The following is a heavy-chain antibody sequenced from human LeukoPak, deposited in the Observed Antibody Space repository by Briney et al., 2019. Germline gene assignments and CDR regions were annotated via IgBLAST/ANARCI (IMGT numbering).Heavy chain of an antibody. CDR2: ISAYNGNT. V-gene: IGHV1-18*01. D-gene: IGHD6-19*01. CDR3: ARYRVAGTPYFDY. Sequence: EASVKVSCKASGGTFSSYAISWVQQAPGQGLEWMGWISAYNGNTNYAQKLQGRVTMTTDTSTSTAYMELRSLRSDDTAVYYCARYRVAGTPYFDYWGQGTLVTVSS. J-gene: IGHJ4*02. CDR1: GGTFSSYA.